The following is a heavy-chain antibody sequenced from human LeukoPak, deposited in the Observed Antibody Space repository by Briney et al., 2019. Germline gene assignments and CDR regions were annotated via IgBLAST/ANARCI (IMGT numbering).Heavy chain of an antibody. V-gene: IGHV4-34*01. CDR2: INHSGST. D-gene: IGHD6-13*01. CDR1: GGSFSGYY. J-gene: IGHJ4*02. Sequence: SETLSLTCAVYGGSFSGYYWSWIRQPPGKGLEWIGEINHSGSTNYNPSLKSRVTISVDTSKNKFSLKLSSVTAADTAVYYCARQPPVAASGNFVDSWGQGTLVTVSS. CDR3: ARQPPVAASGNFVDS.